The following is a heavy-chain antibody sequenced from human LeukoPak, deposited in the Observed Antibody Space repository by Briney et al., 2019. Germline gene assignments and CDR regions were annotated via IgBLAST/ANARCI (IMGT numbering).Heavy chain of an antibody. D-gene: IGHD3-9*01. CDR3: ARDLRYFDWLLSHYYYYYGMDV. CDR1: GFTVSSNN. V-gene: IGHV3-66*01. CDR2: IYSGGST. J-gene: IGHJ6*02. Sequence: GGSLRLSCAASGFTVSSNNMSWVRQAPGKGLEWVSVIYSGGSTYYADSVKGRFTISRDNSKNTLYLQMNSLRAEDTAVYYCARDLRYFDWLLSHYYYYYGMDVWGQGTTVTVSS.